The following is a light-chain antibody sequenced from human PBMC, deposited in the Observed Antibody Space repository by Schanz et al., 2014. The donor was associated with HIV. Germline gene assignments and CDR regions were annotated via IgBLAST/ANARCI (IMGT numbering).Light chain of an antibody. CDR1: SSDVGGYNY. CDR3: QSYDSSLRVVV. Sequence: QSALTQPASVSGSPGQSITISCTGTSSDVGGYNYVSWYQQHPGKAPKLMIYDVSNRPSGVSNRFSGSKSGSTASLTVSGLQPEDEADYYCQSYDSSLRVVVFGGGTKVTVL. J-gene: IGLJ2*01. CDR2: DVS. V-gene: IGLV2-14*03.